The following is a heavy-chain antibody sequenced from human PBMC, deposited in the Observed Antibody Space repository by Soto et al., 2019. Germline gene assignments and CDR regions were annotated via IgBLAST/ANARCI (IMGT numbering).Heavy chain of an antibody. D-gene: IGHD6-13*01. Sequence: EVQLVESGGGLVTLGGSLRLSCAASEFTFSSYALNWVRQAPGKGLEWVSIISGRGSYIRYADSLKGRFTISRDNTKMSLYLEMNSLRAEDTAVYYCARFALAATNMEYFDLWGRGTLVTVSS. CDR1: EFTFSSYA. CDR3: ARFALAATNMEYFDL. J-gene: IGHJ2*01. CDR2: ISGRGSYI. V-gene: IGHV3-21*01.